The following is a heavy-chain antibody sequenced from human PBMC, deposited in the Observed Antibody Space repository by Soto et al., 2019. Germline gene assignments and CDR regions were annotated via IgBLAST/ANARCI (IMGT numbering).Heavy chain of an antibody. J-gene: IGHJ4*01. V-gene: IGHV3-30-3*01. Sequence: PGGSLSLSCAASEFSLISYSMYWVRHTPGKGLDWVAFISSNGNKKHYADSVEGRFTVSRDPSRNTLFLQMSSLRNEDTAVYFCARERYSYGRSFGLWGHGTPVTVSS. CDR3: ARERYSYGRSFGL. D-gene: IGHD5-18*01. CDR1: EFSLISYS. CDR2: ISSNGNKK.